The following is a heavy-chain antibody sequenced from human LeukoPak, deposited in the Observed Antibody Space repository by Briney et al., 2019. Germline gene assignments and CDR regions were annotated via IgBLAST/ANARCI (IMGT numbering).Heavy chain of an antibody. Sequence: PGGSLRLSCAASGFTFSSYAMHWVRQAPGKGLEYVSAITSNGANTYYADSVKGRFSISRDNSKNTVYLQMGSLRTEDMAVYYCARPRRRGQKPSYFDNWGQEPLVTVS. CDR2: ITSNGANT. CDR1: GFTFSSYA. J-gene: IGHJ4*02. D-gene: IGHD1-14*01. V-gene: IGHV3-64*02. CDR3: ARPRRRGQKPSYFDN.